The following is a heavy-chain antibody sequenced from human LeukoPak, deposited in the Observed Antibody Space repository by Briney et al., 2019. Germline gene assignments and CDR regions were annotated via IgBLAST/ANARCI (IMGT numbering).Heavy chain of an antibody. CDR1: GGSISIYY. CDR3: ARGRGSLTY. Sequence: TSETLSLTCTASGGSISIYYWSWIRQPPGKGLEWIGYFYDTRSPKYNPSLERRVTISVDMSRNQFSLNLTSVTAADTAGYYCARGRGSLTYWGQGTLATVSS. V-gene: IGHV4-59*01. D-gene: IGHD3-10*01. J-gene: IGHJ4*02. CDR2: FYDTRSP.